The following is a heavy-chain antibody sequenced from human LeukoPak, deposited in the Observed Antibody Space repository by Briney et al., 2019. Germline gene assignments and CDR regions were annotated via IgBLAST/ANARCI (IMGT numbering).Heavy chain of an antibody. CDR2: IYTSGRT. D-gene: IGHD1-14*01. J-gene: IGHJ4*02. CDR1: GGSVSSGSYR. Sequence: SETLSLTCTVSGGSVSSGSYRWGWIRRPAGRGLEWIGRIYTSGRTNYDPSRESRVIISMDTSKNQFSLRLNSVTAADTAVYYCARTEPGGKFAYWGQGALVTVSS. CDR3: ARTEPGGKFAY. V-gene: IGHV4-61*02.